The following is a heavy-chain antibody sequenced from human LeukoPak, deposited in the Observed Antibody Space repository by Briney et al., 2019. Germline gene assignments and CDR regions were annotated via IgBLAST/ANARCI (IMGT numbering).Heavy chain of an antibody. J-gene: IGHJ4*02. V-gene: IGHV4-59*01. CDR1: GGSISSYY. Sequence: SETPSLTCTVSGGSISSYYWSWVRQPPGKGLEWIGYIYYSGSTNYNPSLKSRVTISVDTSKNQFSLKLSSVTAADTAVYYCARHYYDSSGYSPFDYWGQGTLVTVSS. CDR3: ARHYYDSSGYSPFDY. D-gene: IGHD3-22*01. CDR2: IYYSGST.